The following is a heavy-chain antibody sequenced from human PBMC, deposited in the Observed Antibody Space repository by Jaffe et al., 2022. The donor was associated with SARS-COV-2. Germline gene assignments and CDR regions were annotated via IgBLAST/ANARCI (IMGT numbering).Heavy chain of an antibody. CDR2: INSPGTYT. CDR3: IMVRGVSGPGGYVDA. D-gene: IGHD3-10*01. V-gene: IGHV3-11*06. Sequence: QVQLVESGGGLVKPGESLRLSCAASGFTFSNTYMSWIRQAPGKGLEWVSYINSPGTYTQYADSVKGRFTISRDNARNSLYLQMNSLRVEDTATYYCIMVRGVSGPGGYVDAWGQGTTVTVSS. J-gene: IGHJ6*02. CDR1: GFTFSNTY.